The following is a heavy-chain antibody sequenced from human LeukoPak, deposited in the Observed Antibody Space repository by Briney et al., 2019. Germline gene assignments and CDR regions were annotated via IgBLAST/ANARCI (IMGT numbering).Heavy chain of an antibody. Sequence: PSETLSPTCTVAAGSISRYYWSCIRQPPGKGLEWIGYIYYSGSTNYNPSLKSRVTISVDTSKNQFSLKLSSVTAADTAVYYCAILSWSPHPPFVYWRQGTLVTVSS. D-gene: IGHD1-26*01. J-gene: IGHJ4*02. CDR2: IYYSGST. V-gene: IGHV4-59*01. CDR1: AGSISRYY. CDR3: AILSWSPHPPFVY.